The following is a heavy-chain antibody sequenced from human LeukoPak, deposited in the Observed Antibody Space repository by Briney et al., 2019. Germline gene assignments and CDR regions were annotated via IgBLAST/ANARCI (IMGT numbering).Heavy chain of an antibody. V-gene: IGHV3-21*01. D-gene: IGHD1-26*01. CDR3: ARDLSATARAYDY. CDR2: ISISGTYI. J-gene: IGHJ4*02. Sequence: GGSLRLSCAASGFILSDHNMSWVRQAPGKGLEWASFISISGTYITYADSVKGRFTISRDNAKNSLYLQMNSLRAEDTAVYSCARDLSATARAYDYWGQGTLVTVPS. CDR1: GFILSDHN.